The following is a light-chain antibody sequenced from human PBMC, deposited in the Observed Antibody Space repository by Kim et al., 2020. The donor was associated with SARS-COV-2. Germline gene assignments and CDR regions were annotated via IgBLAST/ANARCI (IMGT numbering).Light chain of an antibody. Sequence: SSELTQDPAVSVALGQTVRITCQGDSLRSYYASWYQQKPGQAPVLVIYGKNNRPSGIPDRSSGSSSGNTASLTITGAQAEDEADYYCNSRDSSGNHHVVFGGGTQLTVL. CDR2: GKN. V-gene: IGLV3-19*01. J-gene: IGLJ2*01. CDR1: SLRSYY. CDR3: NSRDSSGNHHVV.